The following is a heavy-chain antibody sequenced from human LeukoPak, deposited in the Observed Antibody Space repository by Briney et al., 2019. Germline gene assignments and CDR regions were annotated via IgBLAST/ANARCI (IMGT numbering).Heavy chain of an antibody. V-gene: IGHV1-2*02. Sequence: GASVKVSCKASGYTFTGYYMHWVRQAPGQGLEWMGWINPKSGGTNYAQKFQGRVTMTRDTSISTAYMELSRLRSDDTAVYYCARVGAHDYPFDYWGQGTLVTVSS. D-gene: IGHD4-11*01. CDR3: ARVGAHDYPFDY. CDR1: GYTFTGYY. J-gene: IGHJ4*02. CDR2: INPKSGGT.